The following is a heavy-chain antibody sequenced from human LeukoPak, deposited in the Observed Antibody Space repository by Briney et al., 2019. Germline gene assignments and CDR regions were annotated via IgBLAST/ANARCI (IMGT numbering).Heavy chain of an antibody. J-gene: IGHJ4*02. CDR1: GGSFSGYY. CDR3: ASRLGVLPDY. CDR2: INHSGST. V-gene: IGHV4-34*01. Sequence: SETLSLTCAVYGGSFSGYYWSWIRQPPGKGLEWIGEINHSGSTNYNPSLKSRVTISVDTSKNQFSLELSSVTAADTAVYYCASRLGVLPDYWGQGTLVTVSS. D-gene: IGHD1-26*01.